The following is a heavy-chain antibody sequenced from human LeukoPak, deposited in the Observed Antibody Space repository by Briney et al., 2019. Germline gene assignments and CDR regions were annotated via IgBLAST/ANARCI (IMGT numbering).Heavy chain of an antibody. CDR1: GFTFSTYD. Sequence: GGSLRLSCSASGFTFSTYDMSWVRQAPGKGLEWVSTVRVNGRSTFYADSVKGRFTISRDNSKYTLYLQMNSLSAEDTALYYCAKPGEASNYYFDYWGQGALVTVSS. CDR2: VRVNGRST. J-gene: IGHJ4*02. D-gene: IGHD2-21*01. V-gene: IGHV3-23*01. CDR3: AKPGEASNYYFDY.